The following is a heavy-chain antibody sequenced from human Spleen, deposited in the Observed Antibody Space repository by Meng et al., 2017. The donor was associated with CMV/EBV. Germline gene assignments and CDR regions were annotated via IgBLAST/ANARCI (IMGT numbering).Heavy chain of an antibody. J-gene: IGHJ6*02. Sequence: GESLKISCAASGFTFSSYAMHWVRQAPGKGLEWVAVISYDGSNKYYADSVKGRFTISRDNSKNTLYLQMNSLGAEDTAVYYCARDLGDIVVVPAARYYYYYGMDVWGQGTTVTVSS. D-gene: IGHD2-2*01. CDR1: GFTFSSYA. CDR3: ARDLGDIVVVPAARYYYYYGMDV. V-gene: IGHV3-30-3*01. CDR2: ISYDGSNK.